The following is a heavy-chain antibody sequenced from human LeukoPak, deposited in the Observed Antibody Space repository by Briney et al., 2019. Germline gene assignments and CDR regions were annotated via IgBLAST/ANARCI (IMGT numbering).Heavy chain of an antibody. CDR1: GGSISSYY. V-gene: IGHV4-4*09. CDR2: IYTSGST. D-gene: IGHD3-10*01. Sequence: MSSETLSLTCTVSGGSISSYYWSWIRQPPGKGLEWIGYIYTSGSTNYNPSLKSRVTISVDTSKNQFSLKLSSVTAADTAVYYCARQGGFRNWFDPWGQGTLVTVSS. J-gene: IGHJ5*02. CDR3: ARQGGFRNWFDP.